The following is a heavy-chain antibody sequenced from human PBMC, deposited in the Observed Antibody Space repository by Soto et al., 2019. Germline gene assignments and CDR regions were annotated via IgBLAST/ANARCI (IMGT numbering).Heavy chain of an antibody. J-gene: IGHJ4*02. CDR3: VSRSDGFDY. V-gene: IGHV3-33*01. CDR1: GLAFYTYG. Sequence: QVQLVESGGGVVQPGRSLRLSCAVSGLAFYTYGMHWVRQAPGKGLEWVAIIWSDGSNINYADSVKGRFTISRDNSKKVLYLQMNNLRVEDTAMYYCVSRSDGFDYWGQGTLVTVSS. CDR2: IWSDGSNI.